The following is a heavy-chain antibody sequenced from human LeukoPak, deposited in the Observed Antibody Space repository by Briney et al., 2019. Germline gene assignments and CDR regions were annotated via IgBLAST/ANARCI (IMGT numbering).Heavy chain of an antibody. Sequence: GGSLRLSCAASGFTFSSYGIHWVRQAPGKGLEWVAFIRYDGSNKYYTDSVKGRFTISRDNSKNTLYLQMNSLRAEDTAVYYCARVHYGDSVLDYWGQGTLVTVSS. J-gene: IGHJ4*02. V-gene: IGHV3-30*02. CDR3: ARVHYGDSVLDY. CDR2: IRYDGSNK. D-gene: IGHD4-17*01. CDR1: GFTFSSYG.